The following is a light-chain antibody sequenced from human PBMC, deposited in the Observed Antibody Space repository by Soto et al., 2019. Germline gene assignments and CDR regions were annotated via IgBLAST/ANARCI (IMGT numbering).Light chain of an antibody. CDR3: QQSSSTPQT. CDR1: QSIRTY. V-gene: IGKV1-39*01. J-gene: IGKJ1*01. CDR2: AAS. Sequence: DIQMTQSPSSLSASVGDRVPITCRASQSIRTYLNWYQQKPGKAPKLLIYAASNLQSGLPSRFSGSGSGTDFTLTISSLQPEDFATYYCQQSSSTPQTFGPGTKVEIK.